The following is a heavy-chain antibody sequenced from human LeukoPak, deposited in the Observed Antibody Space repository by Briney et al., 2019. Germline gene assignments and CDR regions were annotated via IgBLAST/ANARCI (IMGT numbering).Heavy chain of an antibody. CDR3: ARYYYDGSGPWRYFQH. Sequence: GGSLRLSCAASGFTFSSFGLHWVRQAPGKGLEWVAVISYDGSNKYYADSVKGRFTISRDNSKNTLYLQMNSLRAEDTAVYYCARYYYDGSGPWRYFQHWGQGTLVTVSS. V-gene: IGHV3-30*03. CDR1: GFTFSSFG. CDR2: ISYDGSNK. J-gene: IGHJ1*01. D-gene: IGHD3-22*01.